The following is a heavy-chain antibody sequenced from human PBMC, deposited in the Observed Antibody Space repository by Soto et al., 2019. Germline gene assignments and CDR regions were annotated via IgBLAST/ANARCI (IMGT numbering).Heavy chain of an antibody. D-gene: IGHD3-22*01. CDR3: ARGYYYDSSGYNY. CDR1: GGSISSGDYY. CDR2: IYYSGST. Sequence: SETLSLTCTVSGGSISSGDYYWSWIRQPPGKGLEWIGYIYYSGSTYYNPSLKSRVTISVDTSKNQFSLKLSSVTAADTAVYYCARGYYYDSSGYNYWGQGTLVTVSS. V-gene: IGHV4-30-4*01. J-gene: IGHJ4*02.